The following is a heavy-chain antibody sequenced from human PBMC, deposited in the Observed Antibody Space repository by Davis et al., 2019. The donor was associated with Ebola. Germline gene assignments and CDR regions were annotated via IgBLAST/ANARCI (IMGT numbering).Heavy chain of an antibody. D-gene: IGHD4-23*01. J-gene: IGHJ4*02. CDR1: GFTFSSYG. V-gene: IGHV3-30*18. Sequence: GGSLRLSCAASGFTFSSYGMHWVRQAPGKGLEWVAVISYDGSNKYYADSVKGRFTISRDNSKNTLYLQMNSLRAEDTAVYYCAKEVRSYGGIPEYWGQGTLVTVSS. CDR3: AKEVRSYGGIPEY. CDR2: ISYDGSNK.